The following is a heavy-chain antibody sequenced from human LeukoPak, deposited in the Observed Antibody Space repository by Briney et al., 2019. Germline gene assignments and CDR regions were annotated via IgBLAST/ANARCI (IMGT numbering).Heavy chain of an antibody. J-gene: IGHJ4*02. D-gene: IGHD3-22*01. Sequence: PSESLSLTCTVSGGSVSSSNFYWGWIRQPPGKGLEWIGNIYYSGSTYYNPSLKVRVTISVDTSTHQFSLKLSSVTAADPAVYYCASVARDSSGYHYFDYWGQGTLVTVFS. CDR3: ASVARDSSGYHYFDY. V-gene: IGHV4-39*01. CDR2: IYYSGST. CDR1: GGSVSSSNFY.